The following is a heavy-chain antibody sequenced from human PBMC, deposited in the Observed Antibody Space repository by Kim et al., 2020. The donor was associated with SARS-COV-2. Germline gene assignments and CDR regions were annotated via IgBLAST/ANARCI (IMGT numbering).Heavy chain of an antibody. Sequence: PSLKRRVTLSVDTSKNRFSLELSSVTAADTAVYYCARDPGDRHYYYGMDVWGQGTTVTVSS. CDR3: ARDPGDRHYYYGMDV. V-gene: IGHV4-4*07. D-gene: IGHD3-10*01. J-gene: IGHJ6*02.